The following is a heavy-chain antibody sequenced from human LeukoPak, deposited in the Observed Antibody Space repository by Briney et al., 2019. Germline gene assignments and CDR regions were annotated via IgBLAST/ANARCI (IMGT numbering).Heavy chain of an antibody. V-gene: IGHV1-8*01. D-gene: IGHD3-3*01. J-gene: IGHJ6*02. CDR1: GYTFTSYD. Sequence: ASVKVSCKASGYTFTSYDINWVRQATGQVLEWMGWMNPNSGNTGYAQKFQGRVTMTRNTSISTAYMELSSLRSEDTAVYYCARGRYDFWSGYYEYYYYYYGMDVWGQGTTVTVSS. CDR3: ARGRYDFWSGYYEYYYYYYGMDV. CDR2: MNPNSGNT.